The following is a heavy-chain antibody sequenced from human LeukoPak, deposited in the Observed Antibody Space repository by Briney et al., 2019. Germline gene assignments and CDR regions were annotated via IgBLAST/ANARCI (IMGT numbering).Heavy chain of an antibody. Sequence: PGGSLRLSCAASGFTFSSYSMNWVRQAPGKGLEWVGRLKSKSDGGTADYAAPVKGRFTISRDDSGNTLYLQMNSLKTEDTAVYYCTTVRRWEPDYWGQGTLVTVSS. CDR2: LKSKSDGGTA. D-gene: IGHD1-26*01. V-gene: IGHV3-15*01. CDR3: TTVRRWEPDY. CDR1: GFTFSSYS. J-gene: IGHJ4*02.